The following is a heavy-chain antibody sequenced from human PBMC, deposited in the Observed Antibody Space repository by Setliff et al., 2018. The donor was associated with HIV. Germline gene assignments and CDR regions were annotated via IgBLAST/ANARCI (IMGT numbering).Heavy chain of an antibody. CDR2: IYTSGST. Sequence: SETLSLTCTVSGGSISSHYWSWIRQPPGKGLEWIGHIYTSGSTNYNASLKSRVTMSAGTAKNHVSLKLSQVTAADTAVHYCARCYYNFWSGYPLDYMDVWGKGTTVTVSS. CDR3: ARCYYNFWSGYPLDYMDV. V-gene: IGHV4-4*08. CDR1: GGSISSHY. D-gene: IGHD3-3*01. J-gene: IGHJ6*03.